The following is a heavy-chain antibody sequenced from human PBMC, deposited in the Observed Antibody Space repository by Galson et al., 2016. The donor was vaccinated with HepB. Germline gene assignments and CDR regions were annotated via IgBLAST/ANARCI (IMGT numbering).Heavy chain of an antibody. CDR3: ATDPCSGVFDY. J-gene: IGHJ4*01. V-gene: IGHV4-39*02. CDR1: GGSISNSSYF. Sequence: SETLSLTCTVSGGSISNSSYFWGWIRQPPGKGLEWIGTIYYGGSTYYTPSLKSRVTISVDTSKNQFSLRLNSVTAAYATVYYCATDPCSGVFDYWGHGTLVTVSS. CDR2: IYYGGST. D-gene: IGHD6-19*01.